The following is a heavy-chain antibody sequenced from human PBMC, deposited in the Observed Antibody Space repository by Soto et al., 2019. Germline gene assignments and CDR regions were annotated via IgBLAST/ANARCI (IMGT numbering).Heavy chain of an antibody. CDR1: GFTFSSYA. D-gene: IGHD3-3*01. V-gene: IGHV3-30-3*01. J-gene: IGHJ6*02. CDR3: ARDRNYDFWSGYYLLWMDV. CDR2: ISYDGSNK. Sequence: GGSLSLSCAASGFTFSSYAMHWIRQAPGKGLEWVADISYDGSNKYYADSVKRRFTISKDTSKNTLYLQINSLRAEDTAVYYWARDRNYDFWSGYYLLWMDVWGQGTTVTVS.